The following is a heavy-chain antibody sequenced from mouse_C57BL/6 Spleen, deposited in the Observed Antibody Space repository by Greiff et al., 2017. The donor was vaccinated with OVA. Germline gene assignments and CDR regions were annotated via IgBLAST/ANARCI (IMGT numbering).Heavy chain of an antibody. J-gene: IGHJ2*01. Sequence: QVQLQQSGAELMKPGASVKLSCKATGYTFTGYWLEWVKQRPGHGLEWIGEILPRIGSTNSNEKFKGKATFTADTSSNTAYIQHSSLTNVDSTIYYSDKDYLDYWGQGTTLTVSS. CDR1: GYTFTGYW. CDR2: ILPRIGST. CDR3: DKDYLDY. V-gene: IGHV1-9*01.